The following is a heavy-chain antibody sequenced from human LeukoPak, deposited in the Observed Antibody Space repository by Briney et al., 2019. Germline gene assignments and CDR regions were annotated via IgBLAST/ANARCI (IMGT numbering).Heavy chain of an antibody. CDR1: GYTFTSYD. CDR3: ARGEITIFGVVIQAVNAFDI. V-gene: IGHV1-69*05. Sequence: ASVKVSCKASGYTFTSYDINWVRQAPGQGLEWMGGIIPIFGTANYAQKFQGRVTITTDESTSTAYMELSSLRSEDTAVYYCARGEITIFGVVIQAVNAFDIWGQGTMVTVSS. CDR2: IIPIFGTA. J-gene: IGHJ3*02. D-gene: IGHD3-3*01.